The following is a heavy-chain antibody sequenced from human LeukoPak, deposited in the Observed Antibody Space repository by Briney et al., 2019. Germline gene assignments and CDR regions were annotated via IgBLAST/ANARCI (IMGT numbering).Heavy chain of an antibody. CDR1: GGSLSGYY. V-gene: IGHV4-34*04. CDR2: INHRGST. D-gene: IGHD6-13*01. Sequence: SETLSHTCVFYGGSLSGYYWRWIRPPPGRGVEWIGEINHRGSTNNNPSLKRRATIPVDTSRNQFSLKLSSVTAADTAVYYSATNGYSNSWTRQPPYYFDGWGQGTLVTASS. J-gene: IGHJ4*02. CDR3: ATNGYSNSWTRQPPYYFDG.